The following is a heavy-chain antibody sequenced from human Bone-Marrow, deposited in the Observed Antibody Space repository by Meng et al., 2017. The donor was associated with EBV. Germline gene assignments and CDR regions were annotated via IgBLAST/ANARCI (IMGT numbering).Heavy chain of an antibody. CDR2: IYWDGDK. V-gene: IGHV2-5*02. Sequence: TLYNSVPTSVKPTQTLTLPCPFSGFSPCIRVVGGGWIRQPPEKSLEWLALIYWDGDKSYSPSLKSRLTITKDTSKNQLVLTMTNMDPVDAATYYCAHIIAARPFDYWGQGTLVTVSS. CDR3: AHIIAARPFDY. J-gene: IGHJ4*02. D-gene: IGHD6-6*01. CDR1: GFSPCIRVVG.